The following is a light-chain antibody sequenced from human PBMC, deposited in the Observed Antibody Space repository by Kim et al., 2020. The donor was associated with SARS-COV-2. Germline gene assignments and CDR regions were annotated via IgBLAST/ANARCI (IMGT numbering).Light chain of an antibody. CDR1: KLGDKY. CDR3: QSWDSSTVV. V-gene: IGLV3-1*01. Sequence: SVSPGQTASITCSGDKLGDKYACWYQQKPGQSPVLVIYQNRKRPSGIPERFSGSNSGNTATLTISGTQAMDEADYYCQSWDSSTVVFGGGTKVTVL. J-gene: IGLJ2*01. CDR2: QNR.